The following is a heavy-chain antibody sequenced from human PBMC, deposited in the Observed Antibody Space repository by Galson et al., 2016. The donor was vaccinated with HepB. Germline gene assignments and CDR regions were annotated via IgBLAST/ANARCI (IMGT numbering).Heavy chain of an antibody. CDR2: ISGSGGSP. Sequence: SLRLSCAASGFTFSNYAMSWVRQAPGKGLEWVSAISGSGGSPYYADSVKGRFTISRDNSKNTLYLQMDSLRVEDTALYYCAKDNRIGFYSRWFDPWGQGTLVPVSS. D-gene: IGHD3-3*01. CDR1: GFTFSNYA. J-gene: IGHJ5*02. CDR3: AKDNRIGFYSRWFDP. V-gene: IGHV3-23*01.